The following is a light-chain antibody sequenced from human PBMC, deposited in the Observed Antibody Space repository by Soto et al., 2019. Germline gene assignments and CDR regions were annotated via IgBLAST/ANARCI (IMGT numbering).Light chain of an antibody. V-gene: IGLV2-14*01. CDR3: SSYTSSSTLSYV. Sequence: QSALTQPASVSGSPGQSITISCTGTSSDVGGYNYVSWYQQYPVKAPKLILHEVSNRPSGVSTRFSGSKSGNTASLTISGLQTEDEADYYCSSYTSSSTLSYVFGTGTKVTV. CDR1: SSDVGGYNY. J-gene: IGLJ1*01. CDR2: EVS.